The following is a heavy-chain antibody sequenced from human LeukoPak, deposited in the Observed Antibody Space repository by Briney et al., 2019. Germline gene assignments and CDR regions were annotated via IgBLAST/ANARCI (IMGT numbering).Heavy chain of an antibody. D-gene: IGHD6-25*01. Sequence: SETLSLTCTVSGGSVSSGSYYWSWIRQPPGKGREWIGYIYYSGSTNYNPSLKSRVTISVDTSKNQFSLKLSSVTAADTAVYYCARGTNAASMVDFDYWGQGTLVTVSS. CDR2: IYYSGST. J-gene: IGHJ4*02. CDR3: ARGTNAASMVDFDY. V-gene: IGHV4-61*01. CDR1: GGSVSSGSYY.